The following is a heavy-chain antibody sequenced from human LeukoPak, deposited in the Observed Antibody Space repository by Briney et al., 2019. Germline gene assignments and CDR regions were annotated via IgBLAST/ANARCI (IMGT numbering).Heavy chain of an antibody. CDR3: ARDLSIAARRDY. D-gene: IGHD6-6*01. J-gene: IGHJ4*02. CDR1: GYTFTGYY. V-gene: IGHV1-2*06. Sequence: ASVKVSCKASGYTFTGYYMHWVRQAPGQGLEWMGRINPNSGGTNYAQKFQGRVTMTRDTSISTAYMELSRLRSDDTAVYYCARDLSIAARRDYWGQGTLVTVSS. CDR2: INPNSGGT.